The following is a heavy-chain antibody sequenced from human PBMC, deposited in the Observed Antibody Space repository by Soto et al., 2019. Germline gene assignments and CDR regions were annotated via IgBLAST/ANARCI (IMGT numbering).Heavy chain of an antibody. CDR1: GYTFTIYE. Sequence: XSVKVGFNSYGYTFTIYEINFFLQATGQGLEWMGWLNPNSGNTGYAQKFQGRVTMTRNTSISTAYMELSRMRSEDTAVYYCARERTGTTSMDVWGQGTTVTVSS. D-gene: IGHD1-1*01. V-gene: IGHV1-8*01. CDR3: ARERTGTTSMDV. J-gene: IGHJ6*02. CDR2: LNPNSGNT.